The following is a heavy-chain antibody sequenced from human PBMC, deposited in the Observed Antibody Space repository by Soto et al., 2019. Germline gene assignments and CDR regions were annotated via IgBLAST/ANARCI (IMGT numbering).Heavy chain of an antibody. V-gene: IGHV1-8*02. D-gene: IGHD1-26*01. Sequence: ASVKVSCKASGYTFTSYDINWVRQATGQGLEWMGWMNPNSGNTGYAQKFQGRVTMTRNTSISTAYMELSSLRSEDTVVYYCARVKLVSSGSYNYWGQGTLVTVSS. CDR1: GYTFTSYD. CDR2: MNPNSGNT. J-gene: IGHJ4*02. CDR3: ARVKLVSSGSYNY.